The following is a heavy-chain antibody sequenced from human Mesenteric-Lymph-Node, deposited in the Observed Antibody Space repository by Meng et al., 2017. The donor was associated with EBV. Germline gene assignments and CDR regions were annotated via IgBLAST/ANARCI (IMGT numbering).Heavy chain of an antibody. CDR3: VRGAAIGPRYFDS. CDR1: GASVSSGTYY. CDR2: VYYSGST. Sequence: QESVPGMVKPSETLSLPCTVSGASVSSGTYYWSWMRQPPGKGLEWIGYVYYSGSTNYNPSLKSRVTISLDTSKNQFSLNLISVTAADTAVYYCVRGAAIGPRYFDSWGQGALVTVSS. J-gene: IGHJ4*02. D-gene: IGHD2-2*02. V-gene: IGHV4-61*01.